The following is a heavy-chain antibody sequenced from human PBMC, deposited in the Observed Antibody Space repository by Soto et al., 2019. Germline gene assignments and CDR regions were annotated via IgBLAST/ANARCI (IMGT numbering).Heavy chain of an antibody. D-gene: IGHD6-19*01. V-gene: IGHV4-4*02. CDR2: IYHSGST. CDR1: GGSISSSNW. J-gene: IGHJ4*02. Sequence: PSETLFLTCAVSGGSISSSNWWSWVRQPPGKGLEWIGEIYHSGSTNYNPSLKSRVTISVDKSKNQFSLKLSSVTAADTAVYYCARDGAVAGTRFDYWGQGTLVTVSS. CDR3: ARDGAVAGTRFDY.